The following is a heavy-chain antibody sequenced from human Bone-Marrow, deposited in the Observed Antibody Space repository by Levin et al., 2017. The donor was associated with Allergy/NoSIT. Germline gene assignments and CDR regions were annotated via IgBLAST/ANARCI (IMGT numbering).Heavy chain of an antibody. J-gene: IGHJ4*02. D-gene: IGHD6-19*01. CDR3: TRGRRGSIAVALGEYYFDS. CDR1: GFAPYDYA. V-gene: IGHV3-49*04. CDR2: IRSKAYGGAT. Sequence: PGGSLRLSCRASGFAPYDYAMTWVRQAPGKGLEWVGSIRSKAYGGATQYAASVKGRFIISRDDSKSIAYLYMNNLKTEDTAVYYCTRGRRGSIAVALGEYYFDSWGQGTLVTVSS.